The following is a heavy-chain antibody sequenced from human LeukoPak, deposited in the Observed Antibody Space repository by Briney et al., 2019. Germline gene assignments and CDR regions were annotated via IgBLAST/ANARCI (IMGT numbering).Heavy chain of an antibody. D-gene: IGHD5-24*01. CDR2: ISYDGSNK. J-gene: IGHJ3*02. CDR1: GFTFSSYA. V-gene: IGHV3-30-3*01. CDR3: ARDLERWLQFGAFDI. Sequence: GGSLRLSCAASGFTFSSYAMSWVRQAPGKGLEWVAVISYDGSNKYYADSVKGRFTISRDNSKNTLYLQMNSLRAEDTAVYYCARDLERWLQFGAFDIWGQGTMVTVSS.